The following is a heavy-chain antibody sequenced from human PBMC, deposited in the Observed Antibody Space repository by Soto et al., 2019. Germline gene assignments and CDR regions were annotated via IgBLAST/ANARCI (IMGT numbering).Heavy chain of an antibody. CDR3: AKESSGYNYGFYNYFDY. CDR2: ISSGGTYT. D-gene: IGHD5-18*01. Sequence: GVSLSLSCAASGFTFSDYAMTWVRQAPGKGLEWVSAISSGGTYTDYADSVKGRFTLSRDNSKNMVYLQMHSLRAEDTAVYHCAKESSGYNYGFYNYFDYWGQGTLVTVSS. V-gene: IGHV3-23*01. J-gene: IGHJ4*02. CDR1: GFTFSDYA.